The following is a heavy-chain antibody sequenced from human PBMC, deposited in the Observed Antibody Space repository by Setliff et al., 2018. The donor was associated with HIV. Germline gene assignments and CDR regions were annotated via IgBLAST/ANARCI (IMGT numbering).Heavy chain of an antibody. CDR2: IIHSGGA. Sequence: KTSETLSLTCAVYGGSFSGYYWTWIRQPPGRGLEWIGEIIHSGGANYNRSLKSRVTISVDTSKNQFSLNLSSVTAADTAVYYCARGGLGVVGAIDYWSQGTLVTSPQ. CDR1: GGSFSGYY. D-gene: IGHD2-15*01. V-gene: IGHV4-34*01. CDR3: ARGGLGVVGAIDY. J-gene: IGHJ4*02.